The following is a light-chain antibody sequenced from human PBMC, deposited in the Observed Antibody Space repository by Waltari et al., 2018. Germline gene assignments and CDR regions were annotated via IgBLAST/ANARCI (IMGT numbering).Light chain of an antibody. J-gene: IGLJ2*01. V-gene: IGLV2-8*01. CDR2: EVS. CDR1: SSDVGGYYY. Sequence: QSALTQPPSASGSPGQSVTISCTGTSSDVGGYYYVSWYQQHPGKAPKLMIDEVSKRPSGVPDRFSGSKSGNTASLTVSGLQAEDEADYYCSSYAGSNNFVVFGGGTKLTVL. CDR3: SSYAGSNNFVV.